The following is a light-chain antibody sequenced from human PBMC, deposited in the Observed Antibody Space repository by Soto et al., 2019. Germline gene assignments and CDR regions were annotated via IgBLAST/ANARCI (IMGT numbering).Light chain of an antibody. CDR3: AAWDDILNGHV. CDR2: TTN. Sequence: QSVLTQPHSASGTPGQRVTISCSGSSSNIGTSSVHWFQQLPGTAPKLLISTTNQRPSGVPERFSGSKSGTSASLAISGLQSEDEAAYYCAAWDDILNGHVFGTGTKLTVL. CDR1: SSNIGTSS. J-gene: IGLJ1*01. V-gene: IGLV1-44*01.